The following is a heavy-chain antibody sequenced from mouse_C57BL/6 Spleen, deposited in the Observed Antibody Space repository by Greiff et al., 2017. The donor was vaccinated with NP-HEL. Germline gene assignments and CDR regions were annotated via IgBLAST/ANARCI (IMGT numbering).Heavy chain of an antibody. V-gene: IGHV1-69*01. CDR3: ARGAYYDYDGVSY. CDR1: GYTFTSYW. Sequence: VQLQQSGAELVMPGASVKLSCKASGYTFTSYWMHWVKQRPGQGLEWIGEIDPSDSYTNYNQKFKGKSTLTVDKSSSTAYMQISSLTSEDSAVYYCARGAYYDYDGVSYWGQGTLVTVSA. D-gene: IGHD2-4*01. J-gene: IGHJ3*01. CDR2: IDPSDSYT.